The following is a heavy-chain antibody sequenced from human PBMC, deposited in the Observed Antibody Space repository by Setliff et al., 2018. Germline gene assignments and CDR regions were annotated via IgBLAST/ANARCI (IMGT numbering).Heavy chain of an antibody. CDR3: ARGRNVAARLLDT. D-gene: IGHD6-6*01. CDR1: GGTFSDYY. V-gene: IGHV4-34*01. J-gene: IGHJ5*02. CDR2: INHSGTT. Sequence: SETLSLTCTAYGGTFSDYYWTWIRQPPGKGLEWIGEINHSGTTNYNPSLKSRVTISVDTSKNQFSLTMSSMTAANAAVYYCARGRNVAARLLDTWGQGSRVTVSS.